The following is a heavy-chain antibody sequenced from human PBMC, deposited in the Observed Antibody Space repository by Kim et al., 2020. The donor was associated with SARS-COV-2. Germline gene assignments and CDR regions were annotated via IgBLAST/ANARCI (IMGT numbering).Heavy chain of an antibody. D-gene: IGHD3-9*01. CDR2: INSDGSST. CDR3: ARVYTSQWELRYFDWLRYNYGMDG. V-gene: IGHV3-74*01. CDR1: GFTFSSYW. J-gene: IGHJ6*02. Sequence: GGSLRLSCAASGFTFSSYWMHWVRQAPGKGLVWVSRINSDGSSTSYADSVKGRFTISRDNAKNTLYLQMNSLRAEDTAVYYCARVYTSQWELRYFDWLRYNYGMDGWGQGTTVTVSS.